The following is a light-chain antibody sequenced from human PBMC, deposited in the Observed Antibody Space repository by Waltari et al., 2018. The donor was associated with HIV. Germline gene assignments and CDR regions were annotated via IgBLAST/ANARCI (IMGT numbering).Light chain of an antibody. CDR3: QSADNSVTHLV. CDR2: RDT. CDR1: RLSNPY. Sequence: SFELTPPPSVSVSPGQTARITCSGSRLSNPYGYWSQQKPGQAPGLVMSRDTERPSGIPELFSGSSSGTTVTLTSSGVQAEDEADYYCQSADNSVTHLVCGGGTKLTVL. J-gene: IGLJ3*02. V-gene: IGLV3-25*03.